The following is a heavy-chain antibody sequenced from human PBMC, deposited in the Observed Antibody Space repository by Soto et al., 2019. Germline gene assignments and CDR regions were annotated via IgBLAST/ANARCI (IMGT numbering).Heavy chain of an antibody. V-gene: IGHV4-38-2*01. Sequence: TSETLSLTCAVSGYSISSGYYWGWIRQPPGKGLEWIGSIYHSGSTYYNPSLKSRVTISVDTSKNQLSLKLSSVTAADTAVYYCASSRTVTTYFLNAFDIWGQWTMVTVSS. CDR1: GYSISSGYY. CDR2: IYHSGST. D-gene: IGHD4-17*01. J-gene: IGHJ3*02. CDR3: ASSRTVTTYFLNAFDI.